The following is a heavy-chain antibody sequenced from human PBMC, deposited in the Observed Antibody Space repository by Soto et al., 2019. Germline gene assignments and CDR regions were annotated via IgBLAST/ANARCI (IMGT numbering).Heavy chain of an antibody. V-gene: IGHV2-70*20. CDR2: INWEDDK. D-gene: IGHD3-10*01. Sequence: SGPTLVNPTQALTLTCSFSGFSLTTLGMSVSWVRQPPGKALEWLALINWEDDKYYRPSLETRLTISKDTSTNRVLLTMTKLDPADTATYYCVRGEVPSTMVMFFDYWGQGALVTVSS. J-gene: IGHJ4*02. CDR3: VRGEVPSTMVMFFDY. CDR1: GFSLTTLGMS.